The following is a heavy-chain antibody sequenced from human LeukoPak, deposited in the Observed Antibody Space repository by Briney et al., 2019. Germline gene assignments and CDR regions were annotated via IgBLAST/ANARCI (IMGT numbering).Heavy chain of an antibody. J-gene: IGHJ3*02. D-gene: IGHD2-2*01. CDR2: ISDGGST. CDR3: VRHCCSTPSKRTFDI. V-gene: IGHV4-39*01. CDR1: GGSIWTSDYY. Sequence: PSETLSLTCTVSGGSIWTSDYYWGCIRQFPGKGLEWIGTISDGGSTYYNPSLESRVIISVDTSKNQFSLKLSSVTAADTAVYYCVRHCCSTPSKRTFDIWGQGTSVTVSS.